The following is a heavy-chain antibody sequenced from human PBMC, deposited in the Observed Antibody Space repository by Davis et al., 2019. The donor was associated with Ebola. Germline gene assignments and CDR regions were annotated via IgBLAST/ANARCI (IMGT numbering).Heavy chain of an antibody. D-gene: IGHD3-16*02. J-gene: IGHJ3*02. V-gene: IGHV3-53*04. Sequence: GESLKISCAASGFTVSSNYMSWVRQAPGKGLEWISVIYSGGSTYYADSVKGRFTISRHNSKNTLYLQMNSLRAEDTAVYYCARRALYDYVWGSYRYTSEVDAFDIWGQGTMVTVSS. CDR3: ARRALYDYVWGSYRYTSEVDAFDI. CDR1: GFTVSSNY. CDR2: IYSGGST.